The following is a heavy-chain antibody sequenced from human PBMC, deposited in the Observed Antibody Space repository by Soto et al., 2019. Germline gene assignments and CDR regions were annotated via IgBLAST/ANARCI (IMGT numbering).Heavy chain of an antibody. CDR1: GFKFTRYW. CDR3: VTGHSGRLGELSS. Sequence: EVELLESGGKLVQPGGSLRLSCAASGFKFTRYWMHWVRQSPGRGLVWVSRIDSDETGDIDPRRATYADSVKGRFTISRDDAKNMLFVEMNSLRVEDTAVYYCVTGHSGRLGELSSWGRGTLVTVSP. J-gene: IGHJ4*02. CDR2: IDSDETGDIDPRRA. V-gene: IGHV3-74*03. D-gene: IGHD3-16*01.